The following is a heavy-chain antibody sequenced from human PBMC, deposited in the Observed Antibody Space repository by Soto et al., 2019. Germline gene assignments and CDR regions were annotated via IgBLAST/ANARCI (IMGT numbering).Heavy chain of an antibody. CDR3: ARDSYDAYYYYGMDV. V-gene: IGHV4-59*12. CDR1: GGSISSYY. CDR2: IYYSGST. D-gene: IGHD5-18*01. J-gene: IGHJ6*02. Sequence: SETLSLTCTVSGGSISSYYWSWIRQPPGKGLEWIGYIYYSGSTNYNPSLKSRVTISVDTSKNQFSLRLSSVTAADTAVYYCARDSYDAYYYYGMDVWAQRTTVTVSS.